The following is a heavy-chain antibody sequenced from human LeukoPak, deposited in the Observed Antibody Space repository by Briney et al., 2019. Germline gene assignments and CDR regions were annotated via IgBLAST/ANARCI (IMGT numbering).Heavy chain of an antibody. J-gene: IGHJ4*02. CDR2: ISSSSSYI. Sequence: GGSLRLSCAASGFTFSSYSMNWVRQAPGKGLEWVSSISSSSSYIYYADSVKGRFTISRDNAKNSLYLQMNSLRAEDTAVYYCAKGSLRRGSYYGGNAFDYWGQGTLVTVSS. D-gene: IGHD1-26*01. CDR1: GFTFSSYS. CDR3: AKGSLRRGSYYGGNAFDY. V-gene: IGHV3-21*04.